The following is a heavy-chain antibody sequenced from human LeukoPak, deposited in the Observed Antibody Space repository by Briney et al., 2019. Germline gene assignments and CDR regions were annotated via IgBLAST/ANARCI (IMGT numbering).Heavy chain of an antibody. CDR1: GGAISSSAYY. V-gene: IGHV4-39*01. CDR2: IGYSGST. D-gene: IGHD3-3*01. J-gene: IGHJ5*02. CDR3: ARQEWLLERSWFDP. Sequence: SETLSLTCTVSGGAISSSAYYWGWIRQSPGKGLEWIGNIGYSGSTYYNPSLKSRVTISADTSKNHFSLKLSDVTAADTAVYYCARQEWLLERSWFDPWGQGTLVTVCS.